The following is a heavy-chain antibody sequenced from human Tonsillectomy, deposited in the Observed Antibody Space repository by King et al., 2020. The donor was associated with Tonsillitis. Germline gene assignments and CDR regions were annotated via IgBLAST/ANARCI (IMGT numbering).Heavy chain of an antibody. D-gene: IGHD3-3*01. CDR2: IDQDGSKK. Sequence: VQLVESGGGLVQPGGSLRLSCAASGFTFSNYWMSWVRQAPGKGLEWVANIDQDGSKKFYVDSVKGRFTISRDNTKNSLYLQMNSLRAEDTAVYYCTSFWSGYFDYWGQGLRVPVSS. CDR1: GFTFSNYW. J-gene: IGHJ4*02. CDR3: TSFWSGYFDY. V-gene: IGHV3-7*01.